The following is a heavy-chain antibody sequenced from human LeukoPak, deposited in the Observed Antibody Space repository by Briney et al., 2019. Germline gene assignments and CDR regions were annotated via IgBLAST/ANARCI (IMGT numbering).Heavy chain of an antibody. D-gene: IGHD3-10*01. J-gene: IGHJ6*02. CDR2: ISSDSGYI. CDR1: EFSLSNYG. V-gene: IGHV3-21*01. CDR3: AGAMVRGPYYYYAMDV. Sequence: PGGSLRLSCVDSEFSLSNYGMNWVRQAPGKGLEWVSSISSDSGYIYYADSVKGRFTVSRDNGKKSLFLQMNSLRAEDTAVYYCAGAMVRGPYYYYAMDVWGLGTTVTVSS.